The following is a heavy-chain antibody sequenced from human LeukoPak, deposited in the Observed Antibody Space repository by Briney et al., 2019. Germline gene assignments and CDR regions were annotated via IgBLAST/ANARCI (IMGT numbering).Heavy chain of an antibody. V-gene: IGHV1-2*02. Sequence: ASVKVSCKASGYTFTGYYMHWVRQAPGQGLEWMGWINPNSGGTNYAQKFQGRVTMTRDTSISTAYMELSRLRSDDTAVYYCARDPHYYYDSSGYADYWGQGTLVTVSS. CDR3: ARDPHYYYDSSGYADY. CDR2: INPNSGGT. J-gene: IGHJ4*02. CDR1: GYTFTGYY. D-gene: IGHD3-22*01.